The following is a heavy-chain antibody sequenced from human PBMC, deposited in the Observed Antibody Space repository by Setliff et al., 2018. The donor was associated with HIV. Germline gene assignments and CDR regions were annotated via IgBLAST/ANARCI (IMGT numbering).Heavy chain of an antibody. Sequence: SVKVSCKASGFTFATSAVQWMRQARGQRLEWIGWIVVGTGNTNYAQKFQERVTITRDMSTSTAYMELSSLRSEDTAVYYCAPDGGLEQWLASWGQGTLVTVSS. CDR1: GFTFATSA. CDR3: APDGGLEQWLAS. J-gene: IGHJ4*02. D-gene: IGHD6-19*01. CDR2: IVVGTGNT. V-gene: IGHV1-58*01.